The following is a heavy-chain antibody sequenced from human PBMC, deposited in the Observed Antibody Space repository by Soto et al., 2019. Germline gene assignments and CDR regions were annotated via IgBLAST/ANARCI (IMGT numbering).Heavy chain of an antibody. V-gene: IGHV4-4*07. J-gene: IGHJ5*02. D-gene: IGHD3-3*01. CDR2: IYSSGNT. Sequence: SETLSLTCSVSGGTISGYYWTWIRQPAGKGLERIGRIYSSGNTKYNPSLQSRVTMSLDTSNNQFSLRLTSVTAADPAVYYWARGQRFSDWFDPWGQGTLVTVSS. CDR1: GGTISGYY. CDR3: ARGQRFSDWFDP.